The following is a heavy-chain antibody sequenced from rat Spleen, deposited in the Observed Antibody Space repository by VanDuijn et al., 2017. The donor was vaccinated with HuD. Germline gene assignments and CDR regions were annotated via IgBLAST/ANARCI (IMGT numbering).Heavy chain of an antibody. V-gene: IGHV2-63*01. Sequence: QVQLKESGPGLVQPSQTLSLTCTVSGFSLTSYTVHWVRQPPGKGLEWMGRMRYNGDTAYNSALRSRLSISRDTSKNQVFLKMNSLQTEDTGTYYCTRDTYDFDYWGQGVMVTVSS. CDR1: GFSLTSYT. D-gene: IGHD2-1*01. CDR2: MRYNGDT. J-gene: IGHJ2*01. CDR3: TRDTYDFDY.